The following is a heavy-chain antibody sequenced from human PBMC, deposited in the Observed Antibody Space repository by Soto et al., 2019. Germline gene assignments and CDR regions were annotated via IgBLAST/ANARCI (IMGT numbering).Heavy chain of an antibody. V-gene: IGHV3-23*01. Sequence: GGSLRLSCAASGFTFSGYAMSWVRQAPGKGLEWVSAISGSGGSTYYADSVKGRFTISRDNSKNTLYLQMNSLRAEDTAVYYCAKDRAPVRNHYSYYYMDVWGKGTSVTVSS. CDR1: GFTFSGYA. CDR3: AKDRAPVRNHYSYYYMDV. D-gene: IGHD3-16*01. CDR2: ISGSGGST. J-gene: IGHJ6*03.